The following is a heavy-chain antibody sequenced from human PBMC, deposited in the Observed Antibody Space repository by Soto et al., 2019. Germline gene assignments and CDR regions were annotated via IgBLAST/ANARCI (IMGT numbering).Heavy chain of an antibody. D-gene: IGHD6-6*01. CDR2: ISGAGGST. J-gene: IGHJ6*02. CDR3: AKFLAARSRKGTYGMDV. Sequence: EVHLLESGGGLVQPGGSLRLSCAASGLTSSDSAMRWVRQAPGKGLEWVSAISGAGGSTYYADSVKGRFTISRDNFKKMMYLQMDSLRVEDTAVYYCAKFLAARSRKGTYGMDVWGQGTTVIVSS. CDR1: GLTSSDSA. V-gene: IGHV3-23*01.